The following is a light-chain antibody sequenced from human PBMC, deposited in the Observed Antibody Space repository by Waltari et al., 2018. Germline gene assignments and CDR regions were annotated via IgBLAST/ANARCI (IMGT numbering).Light chain of an antibody. CDR2: KDT. J-gene: IGLJ2*01. V-gene: IGLV3-25*03. CDR1: ALPKQY. CDR3: QSADSSGKV. Sequence: SYELTQPPSVSVSPGQTARITCSGDALPKQYACWYQQKPGQAPVVMIYKDTERPSGIPERFSGSSSGTTVTLTISGVQAEDEADYYCQSADSSGKVFGGGTKLTVL.